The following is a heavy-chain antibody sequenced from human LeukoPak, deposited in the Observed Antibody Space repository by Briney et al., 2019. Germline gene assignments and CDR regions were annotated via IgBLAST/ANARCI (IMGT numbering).Heavy chain of an antibody. CDR2: INHSGST. CDR3: ARPTDTAMSNSSFDY. J-gene: IGHJ4*02. D-gene: IGHD5-18*01. V-gene: IGHV4-34*01. CDR1: GGSFSGYY. Sequence: PSETLSLTCAVYGGSFSGYYWSWIRQPPGKGLEWIGEINHSGSTNYNPSLKSRVTISVDTSKNQFSLKLSSVTAADTAVYYCARPTDTAMSNSSFDYWGQGTLVTVSS.